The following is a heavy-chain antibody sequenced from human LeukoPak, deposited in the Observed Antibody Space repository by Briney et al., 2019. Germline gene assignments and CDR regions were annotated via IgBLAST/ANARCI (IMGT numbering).Heavy chain of an antibody. Sequence: GGSLRLSCAASGFTFSSYVMSWVRQAPGKGLEWVSSISISGGSTYYADSVKGRLTISRDNSQDTLYLQRNSLRAEDTAVYYCAKASRRHCPNTSRYTLDYCGQGTLVTGSS. V-gene: IGHV3-23*01. D-gene: IGHD2-2*02. CDR1: GFTFSSYV. CDR2: ISISGGST. J-gene: IGHJ4*02. CDR3: AKASRRHCPNTSRYTLDY.